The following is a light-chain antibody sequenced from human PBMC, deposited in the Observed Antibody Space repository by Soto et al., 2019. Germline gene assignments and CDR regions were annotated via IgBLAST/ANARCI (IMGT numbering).Light chain of an antibody. CDR1: QSVTSSY. J-gene: IGKJ4*01. CDR2: GAS. Sequence: EIVLTQSPGTLSLSPGERATLSCRASQSVTSSYVAWYQQKPGQAPRLLISGASSRATGIPDRFSGSGSGTDFTLTISRLEPEDFAVYYCQQYGSSPLTFGGGTKVEIK. CDR3: QQYGSSPLT. V-gene: IGKV3-20*01.